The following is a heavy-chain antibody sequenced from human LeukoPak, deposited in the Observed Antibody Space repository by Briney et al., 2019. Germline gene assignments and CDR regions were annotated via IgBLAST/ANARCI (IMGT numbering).Heavy chain of an antibody. J-gene: IGHJ3*01. CDR3: ARDLGFYYDSSGYYHHDAFDL. CDR2: IYTSGST. Sequence: SQTLSLTCTVSGGSISSGSYYWSWIRQPAGKGLEWIGRIYTSGSTNYNPSLKSRVTISVDTSKNQFSLKLSSVTAADTAVYYCARDLGFYYDSSGYYHHDAFDLWGQGTMVTVSS. CDR1: GGSISSGSYY. V-gene: IGHV4-61*02. D-gene: IGHD3-22*01.